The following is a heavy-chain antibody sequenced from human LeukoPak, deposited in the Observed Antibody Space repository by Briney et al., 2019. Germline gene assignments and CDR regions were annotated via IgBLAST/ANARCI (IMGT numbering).Heavy chain of an antibody. J-gene: IGHJ4*02. V-gene: IGHV1-18*01. Sequence: ASVKVSCKASGYTFTNYGISWVRQAAGQGLEWMGWISAYNGNTNYAQKLQGRVTMTTDTSTSTAYMELRSLRSDDTSVYYCARDASAAEVPTDYWGQGTLVTVSS. CDR1: GYTFTNYG. CDR3: ARDASAAEVPTDY. CDR2: ISAYNGNT. D-gene: IGHD6-13*01.